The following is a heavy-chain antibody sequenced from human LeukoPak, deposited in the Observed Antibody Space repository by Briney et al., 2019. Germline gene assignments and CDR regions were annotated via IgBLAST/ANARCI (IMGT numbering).Heavy chain of an antibody. V-gene: IGHV3-21*01. D-gene: IGHD6-13*01. CDR3: ARARLGIAAGIDY. J-gene: IGHJ4*02. CDR1: GFTFTTYS. Sequence: PGGSLRLSCEASGFTFTTYSMTWVRQAPGKGLEWVSSISGSSSYIYYADSVKGRFTISRDNGKNSLYLQMNSLRAEDTAVYYCARARLGIAAGIDYWGQGTLVTVSS. CDR2: ISGSSSYI.